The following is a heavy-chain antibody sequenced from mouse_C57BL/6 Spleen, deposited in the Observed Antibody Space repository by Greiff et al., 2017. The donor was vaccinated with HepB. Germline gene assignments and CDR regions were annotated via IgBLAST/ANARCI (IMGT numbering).Heavy chain of an antibody. Sequence: QVQLQQPGAELVKPGASVKLSCKASGYTFTSYWMHWVKQRPGQGLEWIGMIHPNSGSTNYNEKFKSKATLTVDKSSSTAYMRLSSLTSEDSAVYYCARGGGSSYFYAMDYWGQGTSVTVSS. CDR1: GYTFTSYW. CDR2: IHPNSGST. V-gene: IGHV1-64*01. D-gene: IGHD1-1*01. CDR3: ARGGGSSYFYAMDY. J-gene: IGHJ4*01.